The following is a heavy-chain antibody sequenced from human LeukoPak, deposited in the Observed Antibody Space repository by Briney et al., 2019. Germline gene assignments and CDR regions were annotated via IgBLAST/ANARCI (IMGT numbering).Heavy chain of an antibody. CDR3: ARHLSGSSWFDP. Sequence: SQTLSLTCTVSGDSITSGDYYWTWIRQPPGKGLEWVAYMHYTGNTYYNSSLKSRLTIPVDTSKNQFSLRLTFVTAADTAMYYCARHLSGSSWFDPWGQGTLVTVSS. J-gene: IGHJ5*02. D-gene: IGHD1-26*01. V-gene: IGHV4-30-4*08. CDR2: MHYTGNT. CDR1: GDSITSGDYY.